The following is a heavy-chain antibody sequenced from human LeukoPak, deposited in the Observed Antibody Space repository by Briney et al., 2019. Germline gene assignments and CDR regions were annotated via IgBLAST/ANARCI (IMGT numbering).Heavy chain of an antibody. Sequence: PSETLSLTCTVSGGSISSYYWSWIRQPPGKGLEWIGYIYYSGSTNYNPSLKSRVTISVDTSKNQFSLKLSSVTAADTAVYYCARGRSSRTISFDYWGQGTLVTVSS. V-gene: IGHV4-59*01. CDR2: IYYSGST. J-gene: IGHJ4*02. CDR3: ARGRSSRTISFDY. D-gene: IGHD6-13*01. CDR1: GGSISSYY.